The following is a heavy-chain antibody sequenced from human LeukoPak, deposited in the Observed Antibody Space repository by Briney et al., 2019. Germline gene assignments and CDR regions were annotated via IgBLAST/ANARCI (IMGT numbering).Heavy chain of an antibody. J-gene: IGHJ5*02. CDR1: DGSISSGDYY. V-gene: IGHV4-30-4*08. CDR2: IYYSGST. CDR3: ARDDYYGSGSSHSFDP. D-gene: IGHD3-10*01. Sequence: SETLSLTCTVSDGSISSGDYYWSWIRQPPGKGLEWIGYIYYSGSTYYNPSLKSRVTISVDTSKNQFSLKLSSVTAADTAVYYCARDDYYGSGSSHSFDPWGQGTLVTVSS.